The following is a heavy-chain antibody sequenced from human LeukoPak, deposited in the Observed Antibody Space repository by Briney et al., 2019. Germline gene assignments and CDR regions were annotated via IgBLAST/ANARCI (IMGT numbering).Heavy chain of an antibody. V-gene: IGHV4-39*01. Sequence: SETPSLTCTVSGGSISSSSYYWGWIRQPPGKGLEWIGSIYYSGSTYYNPSLKSRVTISVDTSKNQFSLKLSSVTAADTAVYYCARHAYYDSSGYSYWGQGTLVTVSS. CDR2: IYYSGST. D-gene: IGHD3-22*01. CDR3: ARHAYYDSSGYSY. CDR1: GGSISSSSYY. J-gene: IGHJ4*02.